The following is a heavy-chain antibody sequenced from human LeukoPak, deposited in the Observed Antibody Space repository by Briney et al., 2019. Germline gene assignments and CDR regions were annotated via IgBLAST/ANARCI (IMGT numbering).Heavy chain of an antibody. CDR2: IKYDGSEK. CDR3: ARSTGWYPDY. J-gene: IGHJ4*02. D-gene: IGHD6-19*01. Sequence: PGGSLRLSCAASGFTFSSKWMSWVRQAPGKGLEWVANIKYDGSEKYYVDSVKGRFTISRDNAKNSLYLQMNSLRAEDTAVYYCARSTGWYPDYWGQGTLVTVSS. CDR1: GFTFSSKW. V-gene: IGHV3-7*01.